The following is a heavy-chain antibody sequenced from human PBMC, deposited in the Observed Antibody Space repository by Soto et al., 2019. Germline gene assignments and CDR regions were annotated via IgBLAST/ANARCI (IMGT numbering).Heavy chain of an antibody. J-gene: IGHJ5*01. Sequence: QVQLQESGPGLVKPSETLSLTCTVSGGSISHHYWSWIRQPPGKKLEWIGYIYYSGNTKYNPSLESRVTISVDMSKNQFSLKLSSVTAADTALYYCARGFYDSSGYSSPFASWGQGTQFTVSS. CDR3: ARGFYDSSGYSSPFAS. CDR2: IYYSGNT. D-gene: IGHD3-22*01. V-gene: IGHV4-59*11. CDR1: GGSISHHY.